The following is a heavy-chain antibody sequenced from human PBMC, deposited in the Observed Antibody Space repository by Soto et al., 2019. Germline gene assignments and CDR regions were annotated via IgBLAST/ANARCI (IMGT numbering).Heavy chain of an antibody. CDR2: ISSSSSYI. Sequence: PGGSLRLSCAASGFTFSSYSMNWVRQAPGKGLEWVSSISSSSSYIYYADSVKGRFTISRDNAKNSLYLQMNSLRAEDTAVYYCARVGSPTVTPNYYYYGMDVWGQGTTVTVSS. D-gene: IGHD4-4*01. CDR3: ARVGSPTVTPNYYYYGMDV. J-gene: IGHJ6*02. CDR1: GFTFSSYS. V-gene: IGHV3-21*01.